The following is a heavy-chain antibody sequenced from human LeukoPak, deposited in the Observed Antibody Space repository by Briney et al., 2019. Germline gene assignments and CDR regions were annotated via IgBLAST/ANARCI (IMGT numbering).Heavy chain of an antibody. J-gene: IGHJ4*02. CDR2: MNPNSSNT. Sequence: ASVKVSCKASGYTFTSYDINWVRQATGQGLEWMGWMNPNSSNTGYAQKFQGRVTMTRNTSISTAYMELSSLRSEDTAVYYCASAPYSSSPGDYWGQGTLVTVSS. CDR3: ASAPYSSSPGDY. V-gene: IGHV1-8*01. D-gene: IGHD6-13*01. CDR1: GYTFTSYD.